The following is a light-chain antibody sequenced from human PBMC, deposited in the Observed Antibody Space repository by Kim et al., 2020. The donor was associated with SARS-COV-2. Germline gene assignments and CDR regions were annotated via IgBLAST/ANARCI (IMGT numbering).Light chain of an antibody. Sequence: ASVGDRVTITCRASQDIQNYLAWYRQKPGKVPEVLIYAASILQSGVPSRISGSGSGTDFTLTINSLQPEDVATYYCQKYNSAPWTFGQGTKVEIK. V-gene: IGKV1-27*01. J-gene: IGKJ1*01. CDR3: QKYNSAPWT. CDR2: AAS. CDR1: QDIQNY.